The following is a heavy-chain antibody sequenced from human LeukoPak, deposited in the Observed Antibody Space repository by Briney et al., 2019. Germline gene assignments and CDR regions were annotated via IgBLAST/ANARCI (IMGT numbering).Heavy chain of an antibody. CDR1: GFTFSSYA. CDR3: AKTNGYYSD. Sequence: GGSLRLSCAASGFTFSSYAMSRVRQAPGKGLEWVSGISGSGGTTYYADSVKGRFTISRDNSKNSLSLQVSSLRAEDTAVYYCAKTNGYYSDWGQGTLVTVSS. V-gene: IGHV3-23*01. J-gene: IGHJ4*02. CDR2: ISGSGGTT. D-gene: IGHD3-22*01.